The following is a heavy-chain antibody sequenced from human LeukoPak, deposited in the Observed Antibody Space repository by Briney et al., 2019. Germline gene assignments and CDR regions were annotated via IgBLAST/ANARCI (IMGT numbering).Heavy chain of an antibody. V-gene: IGHV3-23*01. CDR1: GFTFSSYA. Sequence: GGSLRLSCAASGFTFSSYAMNWVRQAPGKGPEWVSAISGHGDRTYYADSVKGRFTISRDNSKNTLYLQLDGLRAEDTAEYYCTKDPGGFVVTPIRYFQHWGQGTLVTVSS. CDR2: ISGHGDRT. D-gene: IGHD2-15*01. J-gene: IGHJ1*01. CDR3: TKDPGGFVVTPIRYFQH.